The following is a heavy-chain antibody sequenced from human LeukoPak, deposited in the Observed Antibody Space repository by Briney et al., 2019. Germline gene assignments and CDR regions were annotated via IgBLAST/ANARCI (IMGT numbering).Heavy chain of an antibody. CDR1: GYTFTGYY. D-gene: IGHD3-22*01. CDR2: INPNSGGT. J-gene: IGHJ4*02. CDR3: ARPPHVARYYYDSSGYFDY. Sequence: ASVKVSCKASGYTFTGYYMHWVRQAPGQGLGWMGWINPNSGGTNYAQKFQGRVTMTRDTSISTAYMELSRLRSDDTAVYYCARPPHVARYYYDSSGYFDYWGQGTLVTVSS. V-gene: IGHV1-2*02.